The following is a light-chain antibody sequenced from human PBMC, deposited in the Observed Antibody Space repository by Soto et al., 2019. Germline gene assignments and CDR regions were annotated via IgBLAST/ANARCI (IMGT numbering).Light chain of an antibody. J-gene: IGKJ1*01. V-gene: IGKV4-1*01. CDR3: HQYYRTPPT. Sequence: DIVMTQSQDSLAVSLGERATINCKSSQSVLYSSNNKNYLAWYQQKPGQPPKLLIYWSSTRESGVPDRFSGSGSGTDFTLTISSLQAEDVAVYYCHQYYRTPPTFGEGAKVEIK. CDR2: WSS. CDR1: QSVLYSSNNKNY.